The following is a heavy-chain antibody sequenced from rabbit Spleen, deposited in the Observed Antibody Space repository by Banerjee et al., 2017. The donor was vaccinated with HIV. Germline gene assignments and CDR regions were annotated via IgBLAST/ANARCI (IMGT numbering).Heavy chain of an antibody. CDR3: VRGASSSGYYSL. Sequence: QEQLKETGGGLVQPGGSLTLSCKASGFDLSSYGVSWVRQAPGKGLEWIGYIDPVFGATYYATWVNGRFTISSHNAQNTLYLQLNSLTAADTATYFCVRGASSSGYYSLWGPGTLVTVS. CDR1: GFDLSSYG. CDR2: IDPVFGAT. D-gene: IGHD1-1*01. V-gene: IGHV1S47*01. J-gene: IGHJ4*01.